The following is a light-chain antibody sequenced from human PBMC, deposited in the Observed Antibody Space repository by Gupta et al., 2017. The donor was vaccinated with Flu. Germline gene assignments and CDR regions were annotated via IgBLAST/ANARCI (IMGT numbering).Light chain of an antibody. CDR2: GAS. V-gene: IGKV3-15*01. CDR1: QSVGNS. Sequence: PATLSWLPGERATLSCRTSQSVGNSVAWYQQKPGQHPRLVICGASTRAAGFSARFSGSGSGTEFTLTISSLQSEDVAVYYCQQSDYWPSTFGQGTKVEI. CDR3: QQSDYWPST. J-gene: IGKJ1*01.